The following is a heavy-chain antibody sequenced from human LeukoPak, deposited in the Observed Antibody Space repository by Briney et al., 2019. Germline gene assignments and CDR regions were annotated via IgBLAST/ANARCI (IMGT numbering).Heavy chain of an antibody. V-gene: IGHV5-51*01. J-gene: IGHJ5*02. Sequence: GESLKISCKGSGYSFTSYWIGWVRQMPGKGLEWMGIIYPGDSDTRYSPSFQGQVTISADKSISTAYLQWSSLKASDTAMYYCARHIPSVYQWLVPWFDPWGQGTLVTVSS. CDR1: GYSFTSYW. CDR2: IYPGDSDT. CDR3: ARHIPSVYQWLVPWFDP. D-gene: IGHD6-19*01.